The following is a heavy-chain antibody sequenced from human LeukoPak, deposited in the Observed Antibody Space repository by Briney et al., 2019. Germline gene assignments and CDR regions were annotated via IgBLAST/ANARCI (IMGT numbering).Heavy chain of an antibody. V-gene: IGHV3-9*03. CDR3: ASRTYYGTDY. D-gene: IGHD3-10*01. Sequence: GGSLRLSCAASGFTFDDYAMHWVRQAPGKGLEWVSGISWNSGSIGYADSVKGRFTISRDNAKNSLYLQMNSLRAEDMALYYCASRTYYGTDYWGQGTLVTVSS. J-gene: IGHJ4*02. CDR1: GFTFDDYA. CDR2: ISWNSGSI.